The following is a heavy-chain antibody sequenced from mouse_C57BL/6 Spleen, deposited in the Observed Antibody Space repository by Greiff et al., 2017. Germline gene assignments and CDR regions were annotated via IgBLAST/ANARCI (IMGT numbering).Heavy chain of an antibody. Sequence: VQLQQSGPELVKPGASVKIPCKASGYTFTDYNMDWVKQSHGKSLEWIGDINPNHGGTIYNQKCKGKSTLTVYKSSRTAYMELRSLTSEDTAVYYCTRSASSCYTLDYWGQGTKLTVSS. CDR3: TRSASSCYTLDY. CDR1: GYTFTDYN. CDR2: INPNHGGT. D-gene: IGHD3-2*02. V-gene: IGHV1-18*01. J-gene: IGHJ2*01.